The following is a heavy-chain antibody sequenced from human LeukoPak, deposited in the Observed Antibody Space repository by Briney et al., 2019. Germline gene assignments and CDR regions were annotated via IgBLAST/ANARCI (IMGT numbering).Heavy chain of an antibody. J-gene: IGHJ6*02. CDR3: AREGGYCGGDCYQTYYYYGMDV. CDR1: GFTFSSYS. V-gene: IGHV3-48*04. CDR2: ISSSSTI. Sequence: GGSLRLSCAASGFTFSSYSMNWVRQAPGKGLEWVSYISSSSTIYYADSVKGRFTISRDNAKNSLYLQMNSLRAEDTAVYYCAREGGYCGGDCYQTYYYYGMDVWGQGTTVTVSS. D-gene: IGHD2-21*02.